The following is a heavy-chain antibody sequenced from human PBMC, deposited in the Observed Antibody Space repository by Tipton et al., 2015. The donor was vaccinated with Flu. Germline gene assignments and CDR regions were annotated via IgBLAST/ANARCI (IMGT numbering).Heavy chain of an antibody. CDR2: ISTSGST. Sequence: TLSLTCTVSGGSISTSYWSWIRQPAGKGLEWIGRISTSGSTNYNASLESRVTLSRDTSKNHISLRLTSATAADTAVYYCARSSSAYDYVWGGSYYFDFWGQGTLVTVSS. D-gene: IGHD3-16*01. CDR1: GGSISTSY. CDR3: ARSSSAYDYVWGGSYYFDF. V-gene: IGHV4-4*07. J-gene: IGHJ4*02.